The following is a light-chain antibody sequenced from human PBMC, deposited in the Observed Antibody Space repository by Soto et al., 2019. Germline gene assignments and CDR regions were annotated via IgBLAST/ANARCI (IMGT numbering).Light chain of an antibody. V-gene: IGKV3-20*01. Sequence: EIVLTQSPGTLSLSPGERATLSCSASQSVSSSYLAWYQQKPGQAPRLLIYGASSRATGIPDRFSGSGSGTDFTLTISRLEPEDFAVYYCQQYGSSWWTFGQGTKVDIK. J-gene: IGKJ1*01. CDR2: GAS. CDR3: QQYGSSWWT. CDR1: QSVSSSY.